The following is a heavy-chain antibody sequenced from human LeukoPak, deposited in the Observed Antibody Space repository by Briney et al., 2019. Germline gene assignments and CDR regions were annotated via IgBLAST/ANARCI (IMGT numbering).Heavy chain of an antibody. J-gene: IGHJ4*02. CDR2: ISSSAINT. D-gene: IGHD2-2*01. Sequence: GGSLRLSCAASGFAFNTYAMSWVRQAPGKGLDWVSAISSSAINTYYADSVKGRFTIYRDNSKNTLYLQMNSLRADDTAVYYCVKGGCSSPSCYGNSWGQGSLVTVSS. CDR3: VKGGCSSPSCYGNS. V-gene: IGHV3-23*01. CDR1: GFAFNTYA.